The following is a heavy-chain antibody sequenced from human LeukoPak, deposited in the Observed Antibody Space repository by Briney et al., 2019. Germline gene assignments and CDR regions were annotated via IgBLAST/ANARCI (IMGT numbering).Heavy chain of an antibody. CDR1: GFTFSSYE. D-gene: IGHD5-18*01. CDR3: ARDHGNVDTAMVKTFDY. V-gene: IGHV3-48*03. CDR2: ISSSGSTI. Sequence: GESLKISCAASGFTFSSYEMNWVRQAPGKGLEWVSYISSSGSTIYYADSVKGRFTISRDNAKNSLYLQMNSLRAEDTAVYYCARDHGNVDTAMVKTFDYWGQGTLVTVSS. J-gene: IGHJ4*02.